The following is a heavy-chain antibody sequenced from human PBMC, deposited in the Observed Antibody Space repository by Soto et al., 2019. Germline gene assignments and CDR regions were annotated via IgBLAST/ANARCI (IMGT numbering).Heavy chain of an antibody. CDR2: ITGSGGKT. CDR3: AKCAREWLITSFDY. J-gene: IGHJ4*02. CDR1: GFTFSNYA. D-gene: IGHD5-12*01. Sequence: EVQLLESGGGLVQPGGSLRLSCAASGFTFSNYAMTWVRQAPGRGLEWVAAITGSGGKTYSTNSVKGRFTVSRDNSKNTLYLQMNNLRAEDTAVYYCAKCAREWLITSFDYWGQGSLVAVSS. V-gene: IGHV3-23*01.